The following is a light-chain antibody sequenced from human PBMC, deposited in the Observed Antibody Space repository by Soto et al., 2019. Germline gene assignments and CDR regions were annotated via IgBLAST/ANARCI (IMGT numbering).Light chain of an antibody. CDR3: CSYAGSRV. V-gene: IGLV2-23*01. J-gene: IGLJ3*02. CDR1: SSDVGSYNL. CDR2: EGS. Sequence: QSALTQPASVSGSPGQSITISCTGTSSDVGSYNLVSWYQQHPGKAPKVMIYEGSKRPSGVSNRFSGSKSGNTASLTISGIQAEDEADYYCCSYAGSRVFGGGTKLTVL.